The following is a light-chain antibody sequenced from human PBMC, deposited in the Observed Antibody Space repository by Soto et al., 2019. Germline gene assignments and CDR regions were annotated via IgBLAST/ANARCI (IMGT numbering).Light chain of an antibody. V-gene: IGKV1-9*01. CDR3: QHLKTYPQT. Sequence: DFQLTQSPSFLSASIGDRVTITCRASQGIRSYLAWYQQKPGQAPKLLIYTASTLQSGVPSRFSGSGSGTEFTLTISSLQPEDFATYYCQHLKTYPQTFGQGTKVDIK. J-gene: IGKJ1*01. CDR1: QGIRSY. CDR2: TAS.